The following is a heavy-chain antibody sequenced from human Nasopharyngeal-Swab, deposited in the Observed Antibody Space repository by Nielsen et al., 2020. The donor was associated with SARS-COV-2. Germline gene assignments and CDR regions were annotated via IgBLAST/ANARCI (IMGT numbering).Heavy chain of an antibody. CDR1: GFTFSSYS. D-gene: IGHD3-3*01. Sequence: GGSLRLSCAASGFTFSSYSMNWVRQAPGKGLEWVSYISSNSSTIYYADSVKGRFTISRDNAKNSLYLQMNSLRDEDTAVYYCARGATILGGHASRMDVWGQGTTVTVSS. J-gene: IGHJ6*02. CDR2: ISSNSSTI. CDR3: ARGATILGGHASRMDV. V-gene: IGHV3-48*02.